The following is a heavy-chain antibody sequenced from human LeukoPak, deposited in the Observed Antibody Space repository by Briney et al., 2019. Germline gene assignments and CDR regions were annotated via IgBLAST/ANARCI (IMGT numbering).Heavy chain of an antibody. CDR2: ISSSSSYI. CDR3: VREGGNYDSSGYYGPNEH. V-gene: IGHV3-21*04. Sequence: GGSLRLSCAASGFTFSTYTMNWVRQAPGKGLEWVSFISSSSSYIYYADSVKGRFTISRDNAKNSLYLQMNSLRAEDAAVYYCVREGGNYDSSGYYGPNEHWGQGTLVSVSS. J-gene: IGHJ1*01. D-gene: IGHD3-22*01. CDR1: GFTFSTYT.